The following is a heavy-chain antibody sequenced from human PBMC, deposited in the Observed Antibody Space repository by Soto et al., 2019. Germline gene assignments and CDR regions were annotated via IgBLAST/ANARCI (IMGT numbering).Heavy chain of an antibody. J-gene: IGHJ4*02. Sequence: QVQLVESGGGVVQPGRSLRLSCAASGFTFSSYGMHWVRQAPGKGLEWVAVISYDGSNKYYADSVKGRFTISRDNSKNTLYLQMNSLRAEDTAVYYCAKDITHIATAEGYWGQGTLVTVSS. CDR3: AKDITHIATAEGY. V-gene: IGHV3-30*18. D-gene: IGHD1-20*01. CDR2: ISYDGSNK. CDR1: GFTFSSYG.